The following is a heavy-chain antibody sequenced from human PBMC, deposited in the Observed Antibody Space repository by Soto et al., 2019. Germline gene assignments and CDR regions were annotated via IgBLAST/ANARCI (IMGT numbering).Heavy chain of an antibody. CDR3: ARGDSGYGYVY. V-gene: IGHV4-34*01. D-gene: IGHD5-18*01. Sequence: ASETLSLTCAVYGGSFSGYYWSWIRQPPGKGLEWIGEINHSGSTNYNPSLKSRVTISVDTSKNQFSLKLSSVTAADTAVYYCARGDSGYGYVYWGQGTLVTVSS. J-gene: IGHJ4*02. CDR2: INHSGST. CDR1: GGSFSGYY.